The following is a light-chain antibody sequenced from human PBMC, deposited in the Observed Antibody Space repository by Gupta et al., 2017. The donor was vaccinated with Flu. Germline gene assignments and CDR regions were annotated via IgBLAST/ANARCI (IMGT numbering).Light chain of an antibody. V-gene: IGLV1-40*01. CDR1: RSNIGAHYD. CDR2: ANT. Sequence: QSVLTQPPSVSGAPGQRVTISCTGSRSNIGAHYDVHWYQHLPGTAPKLLIVANTNRPSGVPDRFSGSKSGTSASLVITGLQAEDEAVYYCQSYDSSLNSVIFGGGTKLTVL. CDR3: QSYDSSLNSVI. J-gene: IGLJ2*01.